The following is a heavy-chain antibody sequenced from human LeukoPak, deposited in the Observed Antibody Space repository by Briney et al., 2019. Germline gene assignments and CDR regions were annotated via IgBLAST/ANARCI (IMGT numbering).Heavy chain of an antibody. CDR3: AKGSSPED. Sequence: GRSLRLSCAASGFTFSSYGMHWVRQAPGKGLEWVAVISYDGSNKYYADSVKGRFTISRDNSKNTLYPQMNSLRAEDTAVYYCAKGSSPEDWGQGTLVTVSS. V-gene: IGHV3-30*18. J-gene: IGHJ4*02. CDR1: GFTFSSYG. CDR2: ISYDGSNK.